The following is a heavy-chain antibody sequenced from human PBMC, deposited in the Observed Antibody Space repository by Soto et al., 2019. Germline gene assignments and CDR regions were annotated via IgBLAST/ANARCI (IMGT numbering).Heavy chain of an antibody. Sequence: QVQLQESGPGLVKPSGTLSLTCAVSGGSISSSNWWSWVRQPPGKGLEWIGEIYYSGSTTNYNPSLKSRVTISADGSKNEFSLNLSSVTAADTAVYYCARGIVGATRAWGQGTLVTVSS. CDR2: IYYSGSTT. J-gene: IGHJ5*02. D-gene: IGHD1-26*01. CDR3: ARGIVGATRA. V-gene: IGHV4-4*02. CDR1: GGSISSSNW.